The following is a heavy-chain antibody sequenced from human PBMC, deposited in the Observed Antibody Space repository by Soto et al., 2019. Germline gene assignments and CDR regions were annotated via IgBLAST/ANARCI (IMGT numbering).Heavy chain of an antibody. D-gene: IGHD6-19*01. J-gene: IGHJ4*02. CDR1: GFTFSSYG. CDR2: IWYDGSNK. Sequence: QVQLVESGGGVVQPGRSLRLSCAASGFTFSSYGMHWVRQAPGKGLEWVAVIWYDGSNKYYADSVKGRFTIPRDNSKNTLYLQMNRLRAEDTAVYYCARDGEQWLATIDYWGQGTLVTVSS. V-gene: IGHV3-33*01. CDR3: ARDGEQWLATIDY.